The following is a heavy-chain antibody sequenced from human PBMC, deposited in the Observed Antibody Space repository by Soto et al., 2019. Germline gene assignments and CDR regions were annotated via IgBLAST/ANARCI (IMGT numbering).Heavy chain of an antibody. CDR1: GFAFSDHY. D-gene: IGHD3-3*01. CDR3: ARIIREASDLFRYFDF. Sequence: EVQLVESGGGLVQPGGSLRLSCTASGFAFSDHYMDWVRQAPGKGLEWVGRSRDKSKSYTTEYAASVRGRFIISRDDSKSSAYLQMNSLKIEDTAVYYCARIIREASDLFRYFDFWGQGTLVAVSS. J-gene: IGHJ4*02. V-gene: IGHV3-72*01. CDR2: SRDKSKSYTT.